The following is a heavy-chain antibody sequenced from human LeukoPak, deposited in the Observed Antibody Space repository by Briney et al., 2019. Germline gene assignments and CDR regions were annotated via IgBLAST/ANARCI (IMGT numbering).Heavy chain of an antibody. V-gene: IGHV7-4-1*02. J-gene: IGHJ4*02. D-gene: IGHD3-22*01. CDR1: GYTFTSYA. CDR3: ARVLPYYYDSSGYYLMSFDY. CDR2: INTNTGNP. Sequence: ASVTVSCKASGYTFTSYAMNWVRQAPGQGLEWMGWINTNTGNPTYAQGFTGRFVFSLDTSVSTAYLQISSLKAEDTAVYYCARVLPYYYDSSGYYLMSFDYWGQGTLVTVSS.